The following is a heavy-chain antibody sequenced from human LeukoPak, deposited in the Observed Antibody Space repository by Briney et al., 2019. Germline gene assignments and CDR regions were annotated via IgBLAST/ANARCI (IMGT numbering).Heavy chain of an antibody. Sequence: AGGSLRLSCAASGFIFSSYWMSWVRQAPGKGLEWVANINQDGSEKYYVDSVKGRFTISRDNAKNSLYLQMNSLRVDDTAVYYCATDLYYWGQGNLVTVSS. V-gene: IGHV3-7*04. CDR1: GFIFSSYW. J-gene: IGHJ4*02. CDR2: INQDGSEK. CDR3: ATDLYY.